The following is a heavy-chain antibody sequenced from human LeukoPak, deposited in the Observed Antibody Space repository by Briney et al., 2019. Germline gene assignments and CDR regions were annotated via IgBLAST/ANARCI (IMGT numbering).Heavy chain of an antibody. D-gene: IGHD2-2*01. V-gene: IGHV3-23*01. CDR2: ISDSDGST. CDR3: AKSRTASSYAGVDY. J-gene: IGHJ4*02. Sequence: PGGSLRLSCAASGFTFRTYSMNWVRQAPGKGLDWVSGISDSDGSTYADSVRGRFTISRDNSKNTLYLQMNSLRVEDTAMYYCAKSRTASSYAGVDYWGQGTLVTVSS. CDR1: GFTFRTYS.